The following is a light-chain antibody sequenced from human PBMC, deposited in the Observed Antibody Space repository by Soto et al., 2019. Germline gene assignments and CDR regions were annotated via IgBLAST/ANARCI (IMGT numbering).Light chain of an antibody. CDR3: FSYAGSRV. V-gene: IGLV2-11*01. J-gene: IGLJ2*01. Sequence: QSVLTQPRSVSGSPGQSVTISCTGTSSDVGGYDYVSWYQQHPGKAPKLMIFDVNKRPSGVPDRFSGSKSGNTASLTISGLQAEDEADYSCFSYAGSRVFGGGTQLTVL. CDR1: SSDVGGYDY. CDR2: DVN.